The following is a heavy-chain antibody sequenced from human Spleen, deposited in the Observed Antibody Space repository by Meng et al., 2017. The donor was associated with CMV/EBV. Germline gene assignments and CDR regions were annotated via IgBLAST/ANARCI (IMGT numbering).Heavy chain of an antibody. CDR3: ARGAPLGNWYFDL. J-gene: IGHJ2*01. V-gene: IGHV3-74*01. D-gene: IGHD4/OR15-4a*01. Sequence: CAASGFTFSSCWMRWVRQAPGKGLVWVSRINSDGSSTSYADSVKGRFTISRDNAKNTLYLQMNSLRAEDTAVYYCARGAPLGNWYFDLWGRGTLVTVSS. CDR2: INSDGSST. CDR1: GFTFSSCW.